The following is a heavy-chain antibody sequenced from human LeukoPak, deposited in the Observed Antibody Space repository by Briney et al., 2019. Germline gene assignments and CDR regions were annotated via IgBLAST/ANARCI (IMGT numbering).Heavy chain of an antibody. V-gene: IGHV4-59*08. CDR3: ARVPYSGSYYEDY. CDR2: IYYSGST. CDR1: GGFISSYY. J-gene: IGHJ4*02. Sequence: SETLSLTCTVSGGFISSYYWSWIRQPPGKGLEWIGYIYYSGSTNYNPSLKTRVTISVDTSKNQFSLKLSSVTAADTAVYYCARVPYSGSYYEDYWGQGTLVTVSS. D-gene: IGHD1-26*01.